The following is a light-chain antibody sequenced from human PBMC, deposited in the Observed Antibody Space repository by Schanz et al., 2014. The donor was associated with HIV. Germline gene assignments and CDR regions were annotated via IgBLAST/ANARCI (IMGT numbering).Light chain of an antibody. CDR3: QQYNDWPPIT. J-gene: IGKJ5*01. CDR1: QSVSDNY. V-gene: IGKV3D-15*01. Sequence: EIVLTQSPATLSLSPGERATLSCRASQSVSDNYLAWYQQRPGQAPRLLIYGASSRATGIPDMFSGRGSETEFTLTISSLQSEDFAVYYCQQYNDWPPITFGQGTRLEIK. CDR2: GAS.